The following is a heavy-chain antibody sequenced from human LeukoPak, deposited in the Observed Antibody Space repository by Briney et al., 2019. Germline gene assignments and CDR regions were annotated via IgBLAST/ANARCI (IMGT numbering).Heavy chain of an antibody. CDR2: IWYDGSKT. V-gene: IGHV3-33*06. J-gene: IGHJ5*02. D-gene: IGHD3-10*01. CDR1: GFTFSSHG. CDR3: AKDLSYGSHWFDP. Sequence: GRSLRLSCAASGFTFSSHGMQWVRQAPGKGLEWVALIWYDGSKTNYVDSVMGRFTISRDSSKNTLYLQMDNLRVEDTAVYFCAKDLSYGSHWFDPWGQGTLVTVSS.